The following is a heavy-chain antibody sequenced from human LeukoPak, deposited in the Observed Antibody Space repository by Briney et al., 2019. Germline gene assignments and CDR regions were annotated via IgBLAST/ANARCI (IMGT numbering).Heavy chain of an antibody. Sequence: PGGSLRLSCAASEFTFSSYSMNWVRQAPGKGLEWISYIGISSGNTKYADSVKGRFTISGDKAKNSVYLQMNSLRVEDTAVYYCARDTKYAFDNWGQGTLVTVSS. CDR3: ARDTKYAFDN. CDR2: IGISSGNT. J-gene: IGHJ4*02. CDR1: EFTFSSYS. V-gene: IGHV3-48*01. D-gene: IGHD2-2*01.